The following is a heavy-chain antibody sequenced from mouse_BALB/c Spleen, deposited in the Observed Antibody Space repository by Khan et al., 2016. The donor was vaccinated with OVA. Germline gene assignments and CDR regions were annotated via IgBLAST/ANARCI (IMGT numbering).Heavy chain of an antibody. J-gene: IGHJ3*01. CDR1: GFSLNYYG. Sequence: QVQLKQSGPGLVQPSQSLSITCTVSGFSLNYYGVHWVRQSPGKGLAWLGVIWCGGSTDYNAPFISRLSISKDNSKSQVFFKMNSLQSNDTAIYYCARNYDYDEGLAYWGQGALVTVSA. CDR3: ARNYDYDEGLAY. D-gene: IGHD2-4*01. V-gene: IGHV2-2*03. CDR2: IWCGGST.